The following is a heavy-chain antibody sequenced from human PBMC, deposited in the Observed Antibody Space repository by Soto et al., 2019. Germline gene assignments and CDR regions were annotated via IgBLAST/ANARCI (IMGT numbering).Heavy chain of an antibody. V-gene: IGHV5-51*01. CDR1: GYNFPTYW. CDR3: ARGQGGYSRYFDY. J-gene: IGHJ4*02. CDR2: IYPRDSDT. D-gene: IGHD5-12*01. Sequence: PGESLKISCQGSGYNFPTYWICWVRKMPGKGLECMGIIYPRDSDTRYSPSFEGHVTISVDKSINTAYLQWSSLKASDTAIYYCARGQGGYSRYFDYWGQGALVTVS.